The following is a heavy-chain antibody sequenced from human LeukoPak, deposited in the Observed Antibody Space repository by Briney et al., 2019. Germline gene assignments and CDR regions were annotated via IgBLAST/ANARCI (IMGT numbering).Heavy chain of an antibody. CDR1: GASISTYY. V-gene: IGHV4-4*09. Sequence: PSETLSLTCTVSGASISTYYWTWVRQPPEKGLEWIGSMYTSVTTKYNPSLKSRGTISVDTSKNRSSLNLISVTAADTAVYYCARPLAPYRPFHDWGQGSLVTVSS. D-gene: IGHD1-14*01. CDR2: MYTSVTT. CDR3: ARPLAPYRPFHD. J-gene: IGHJ4*02.